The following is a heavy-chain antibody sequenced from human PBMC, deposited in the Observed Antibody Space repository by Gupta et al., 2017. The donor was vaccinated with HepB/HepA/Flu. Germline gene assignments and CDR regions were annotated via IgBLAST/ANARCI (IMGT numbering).Heavy chain of an antibody. CDR2: IWYDGSNK. V-gene: IGHV3-33*01. CDR3: ARGRQWLVREYYFDY. J-gene: IGHJ4*02. Sequence: AASGFPFSSYGMHWVRQAPGKGLEWVAVIWYDGSNKYYADSVKGRFTISRDNSKNTLYLQMNSLRAEDTAVYYCARGRQWLVREYYFDYWGQGTLVTVSS. D-gene: IGHD6-19*01. CDR1: GFPFSSYG.